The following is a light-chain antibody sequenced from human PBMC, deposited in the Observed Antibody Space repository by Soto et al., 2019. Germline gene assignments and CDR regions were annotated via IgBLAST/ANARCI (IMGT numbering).Light chain of an antibody. Sequence: EIVMTQSPATLSVSPGERATLSCRASRSVSINVDWYQQSPGQPPRLLISAASTRATGTPARFRGSGSGTDVALTISSLQSEDSSVYVCQQYNHWPPVTSGGGT. CDR3: QQYNHWPPVT. V-gene: IGKV3-15*01. CDR2: AAS. J-gene: IGKJ4*01. CDR1: RSVSIN.